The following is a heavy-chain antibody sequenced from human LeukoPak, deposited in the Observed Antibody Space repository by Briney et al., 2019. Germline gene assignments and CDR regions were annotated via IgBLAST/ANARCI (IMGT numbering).Heavy chain of an antibody. CDR2: ISGSGGST. CDR1: GFTFSDYY. J-gene: IGHJ6*02. Sequence: GGSLRLSCAASGFTFSDYYMSWIRQAPGKGLEWVSAISGSGGSTYYADSVKGRFTISRDNSKNTLYLQMNSLRAEDTAVCYCAKRSCMDVWGQGTTVTVSS. CDR3: AKRSCMDV. V-gene: IGHV3-23*01.